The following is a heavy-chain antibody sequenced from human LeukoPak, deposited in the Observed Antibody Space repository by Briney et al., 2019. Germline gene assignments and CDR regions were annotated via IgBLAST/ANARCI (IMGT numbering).Heavy chain of an antibody. J-gene: IGHJ4*02. D-gene: IGHD7-27*01. CDR1: GFTFRNSW. CDR2: LKEDGREK. V-gene: IGHV3-7*03. CDR3: ARGSAGDYPDY. Sequence: GGSLRLSCAAPGFTFRNSWMSWGRQAPGKGLGWVGNLKEDGREKSYVESVKGRFTISRDNAKNSLYLQMNRLRAEDTAVYYCARGSAGDYPDYWGQGTLVTVSS.